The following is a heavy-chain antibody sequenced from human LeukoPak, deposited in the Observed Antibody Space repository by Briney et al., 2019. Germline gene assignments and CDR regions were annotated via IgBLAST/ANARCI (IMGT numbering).Heavy chain of an antibody. CDR3: ARLLATWDYYYMDV. D-gene: IGHD2/OR15-2a*01. CDR2: ISGSGGST. CDR1: GFTFSGYD. V-gene: IGHV3-23*01. J-gene: IGHJ6*03. Sequence: GGSLRLSCAASGFTFSGYDMSWVRQAPGKGLEWVSVISGSGGSTYYADSVKGRFTISRDNAKNSVYLQMNSLRDEDTAVYFCARLLATWDYYYMDVWGKGTTVTVSS.